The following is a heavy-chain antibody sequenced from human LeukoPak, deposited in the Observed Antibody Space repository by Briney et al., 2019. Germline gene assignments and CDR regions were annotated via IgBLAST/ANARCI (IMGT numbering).Heavy chain of an antibody. V-gene: IGHV4-39*02. CDR1: GDSISRSPYY. CDR3: ARSSGTGTFSY. Sequence: SSETLSLTCTVSGDSISRSPYYWAWIRQPPGKGLEWIGSVYYGRSPYFNPSLESRATISVDASKNHFSLKMSSVTAADTAVYYCARSSGTGTFSYWGQGTLVTVSS. D-gene: IGHD6-25*01. CDR2: VYYGRSP. J-gene: IGHJ4*02.